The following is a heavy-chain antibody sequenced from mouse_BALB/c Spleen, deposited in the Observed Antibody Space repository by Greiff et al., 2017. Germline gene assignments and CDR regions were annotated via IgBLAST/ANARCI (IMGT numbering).Heavy chain of an antibody. CDR2: ISYSGST. Sequence: VQLQQSGPGLVKPSQSLSLTCTVTGYSITSDYAWNWIRQFPGNKLEWMGYISYSGSTSYNPSLKSRISITRDTSKNQFFLQLNSVTTEDTATYYCARDYYGSSYGDWGQGTTLTVSS. CDR3: ARDYYGSSYGD. CDR1: GYSITSDYA. J-gene: IGHJ2*01. D-gene: IGHD1-1*01. V-gene: IGHV3-2*02.